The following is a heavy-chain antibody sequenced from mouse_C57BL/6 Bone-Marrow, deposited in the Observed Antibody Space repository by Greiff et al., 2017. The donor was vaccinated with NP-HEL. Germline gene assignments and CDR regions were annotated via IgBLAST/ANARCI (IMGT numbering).Heavy chain of an antibody. D-gene: IGHD4-1*02. J-gene: IGHJ3*01. CDR3: ARPLQLAWFAY. Sequence: VKLQESGAELARPGASVKLSCKASGYTFTSYGISWVKQRTGQGLEWIGEIYPRSGNTYYNEKFKGKATLTADKSSSTAYMELRSLTSEDSAVYFCARPLQLAWFAYWGQGTLVTVSA. V-gene: IGHV1-81*01. CDR1: GYTFTSYG. CDR2: IYPRSGNT.